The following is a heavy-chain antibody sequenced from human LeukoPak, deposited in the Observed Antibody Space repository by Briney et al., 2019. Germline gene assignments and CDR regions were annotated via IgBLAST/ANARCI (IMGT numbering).Heavy chain of an antibody. V-gene: IGHV5-51*01. Sequence: GASLQISCKGSGSSFTSYWIGWVRRMPGKGLEWMGVIYPGDSDTRYSPSFQGQVTISADKSINAAYLQWSSLKASDTAMYYCARQWGSSSPVYFQHWGQGTLVTVSS. CDR1: GSSFTSYW. D-gene: IGHD6-13*01. J-gene: IGHJ1*01. CDR2: IYPGDSDT. CDR3: ARQWGSSSPVYFQH.